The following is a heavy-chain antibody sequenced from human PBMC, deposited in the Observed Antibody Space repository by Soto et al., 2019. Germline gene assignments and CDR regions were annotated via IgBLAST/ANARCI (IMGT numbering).Heavy chain of an antibody. J-gene: IGHJ4*02. CDR2: IIPIFGTG. CDR3: ARGWETVGTTTPFAY. V-gene: IGHV1-69*06. CDR1: GGTFSSYA. D-gene: IGHD1-26*01. Sequence: QVQLVQSGAEVKRPGSSVKVSCKASGGTFSSYAISWVRQAPGQGLEWMGGIIPIFGTGNYAQKFQGRVTITADKSTSTAYMEVRSLRSEDTAVYYCARGWETVGTTTPFAYWGQGTHVTVS.